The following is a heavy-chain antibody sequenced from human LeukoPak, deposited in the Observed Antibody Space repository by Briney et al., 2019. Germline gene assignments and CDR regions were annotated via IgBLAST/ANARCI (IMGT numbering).Heavy chain of an antibody. Sequence: GGSLRLSCAASGFTFSSYGMHWVRQAPGKGLEWVAFIRYDGDIKYYADSVRGRFTISRENPKNTLYLQMNSLTAEDTAVYYCAKGEGWQQPYYYYMDVWGKGTTVTISS. CDR3: AKGEGWQQPYYYYMDV. V-gene: IGHV3-30*02. CDR2: IRYDGDIK. J-gene: IGHJ6*03. CDR1: GFTFSSYG. D-gene: IGHD6-13*01.